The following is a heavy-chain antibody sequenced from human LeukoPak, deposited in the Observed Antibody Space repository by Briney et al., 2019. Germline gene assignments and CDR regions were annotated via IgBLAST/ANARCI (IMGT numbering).Heavy chain of an antibody. D-gene: IGHD3-16*01. V-gene: IGHV3-53*04. CDR2: IYSGGST. J-gene: IGHJ4*02. Sequence: GGSLRLSCAASGFNFDDYAMHWVRQAPGKGLEWVSVIYSGGSTYYADSVKGRFTISRHNSKNTLYLQMNSLRAEDTAVYYCARDTARGGYFDYWGQGTLVTVSS. CDR3: ARDTARGGYFDY. CDR1: GFNFDDYA.